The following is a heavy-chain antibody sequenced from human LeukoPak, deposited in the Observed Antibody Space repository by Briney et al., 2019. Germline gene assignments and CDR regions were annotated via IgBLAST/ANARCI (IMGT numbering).Heavy chain of an antibody. Sequence: SETLSLTCAVSGGSISSGGYSWGWIRQPPGKGLEWIGYIYHSGSTYYNPSLKSRVTISVDRSKNQFSLKLSSVTAADTAVYYCARVEGGGVYDYWGQGTLVTVSS. V-gene: IGHV4-30-2*01. CDR2: IYHSGST. D-gene: IGHD1-26*01. J-gene: IGHJ4*02. CDR3: ARVEGGGVYDY. CDR1: GGSISSGGYS.